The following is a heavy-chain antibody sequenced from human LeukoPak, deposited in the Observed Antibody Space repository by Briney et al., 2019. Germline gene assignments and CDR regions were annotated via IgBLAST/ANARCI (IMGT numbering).Heavy chain of an antibody. CDR3: ARGRYYDFWSGYSIVGVYFDY. D-gene: IGHD3-3*01. Sequence: SETLSLTCAVYGGSLSGYYWSWIRQPPGKGLEWIGEINHSGSTNYNPSLKSRVTISVDTSKNQFSLKLSSVTAADTAVYYCARGRYYDFWSGYSIVGVYFDYWGQGTLVTVSS. J-gene: IGHJ4*02. CDR1: GGSLSGYY. CDR2: INHSGST. V-gene: IGHV4-34*01.